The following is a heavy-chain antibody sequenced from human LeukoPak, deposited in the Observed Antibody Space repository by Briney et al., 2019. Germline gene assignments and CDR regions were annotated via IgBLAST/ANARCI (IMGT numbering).Heavy chain of an antibody. CDR3: ATDYCSGGSCYLTGAFDI. CDR1: GYTPTELS. V-gene: IGHV1-24*01. Sequence: ASETVCCKVSGYTPTELSMHWVRQGPGKGLEWMGGFDPEDGETIYAQKFQGRVTMTEDTSTDTAYMELSSLRSEDTAVYYCATDYCSGGSCYLTGAFDIWGQGTMVTVSS. D-gene: IGHD2-15*01. J-gene: IGHJ3*02. CDR2: FDPEDGET.